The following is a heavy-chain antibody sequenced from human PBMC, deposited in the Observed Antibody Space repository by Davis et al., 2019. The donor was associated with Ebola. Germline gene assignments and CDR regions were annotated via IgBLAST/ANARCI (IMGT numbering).Heavy chain of an antibody. CDR3: VKDTDSSSWPDAFDY. CDR2: ISWNSGSI. D-gene: IGHD6-13*01. Sequence: GGSLRLSCTASGFTFDDYAMHWVRQSQGKGLDYVSGISWNSGSIYIAESVKGRFAISRDNAKNTLSLEMNSLRIEDTALYYCVKDTDSSSWPDAFDYWGQGALVTVSS. V-gene: IGHV3-9*01. J-gene: IGHJ4*02. CDR1: GFTFDDYA.